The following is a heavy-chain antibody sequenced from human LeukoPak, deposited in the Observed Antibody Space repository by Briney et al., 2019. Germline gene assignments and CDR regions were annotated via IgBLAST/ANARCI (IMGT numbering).Heavy chain of an antibody. CDR1: GYSFSSSW. CDR3: ARVKPYTSGSRY. Sequence: GESLKISCKGSGYSFSSSWITWVRQMPGKGLEWMGRIDPSDSYTNYSPSFQGHVTISADKSITTAYLQWSSLKASDTAMYYCARVKPYTSGSRYWGQGTLVTVSS. V-gene: IGHV5-10-1*01. CDR2: IDPSDSYT. J-gene: IGHJ4*02. D-gene: IGHD3-10*01.